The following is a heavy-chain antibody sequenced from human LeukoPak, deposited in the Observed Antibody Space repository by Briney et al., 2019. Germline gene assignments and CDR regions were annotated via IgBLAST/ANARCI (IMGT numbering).Heavy chain of an antibody. CDR1: GCTFSRYA. D-gene: IGHD6-6*01. CDR3: AREGSGVAARPFEVAYYYYYADV. Sequence: SSVTVPCKDSGCTFSRYAISWVRQAPGQGLEWMGGIIPIFGTSNWAQKLQGRVTMTTDEPTSPAYMELSSLRSEDTAVYYCAREGSGVAARPFEVAYYYYYADVWGKGTTVTVSS. J-gene: IGHJ6*03. V-gene: IGHV1-69*05. CDR2: IIPIFGTS.